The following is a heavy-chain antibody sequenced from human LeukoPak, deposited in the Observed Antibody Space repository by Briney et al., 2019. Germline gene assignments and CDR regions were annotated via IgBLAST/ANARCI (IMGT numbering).Heavy chain of an antibody. CDR2: IIPIFGTA. CDR1: GGTFSSYA. V-gene: IGHV1-69*13. CDR3: ARANGYYGSGSYHFDY. D-gene: IGHD3-10*01. J-gene: IGHJ4*02. Sequence: SVKVSCKASGGTFSSYAISWVRQAPGQGREWKGGIIPIFGTANHAQKFQGRVTITADESTSTAYMELSSLRSEDTAVYYCARANGYYGSGSYHFDYWGQGTLVTVSS.